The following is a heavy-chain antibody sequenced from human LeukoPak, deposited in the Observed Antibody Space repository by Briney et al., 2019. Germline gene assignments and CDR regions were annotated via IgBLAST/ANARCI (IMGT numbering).Heavy chain of an antibody. CDR3: ARDSTRSGATLTPYFDY. CDR2: INPNSGGT. D-gene: IGHD5-24*01. V-gene: IGHV1-2*02. Sequence: ASVKVSCKASGYTFTGYYMNWVRQAPGQGLGWMGWINPNSGGTNYAQKFQGRVTMTRDTSISTAYMELSRLRSDDTAVYYCARDSTRSGATLTPYFDYWGQGTLVTVSS. J-gene: IGHJ4*02. CDR1: GYTFTGYY.